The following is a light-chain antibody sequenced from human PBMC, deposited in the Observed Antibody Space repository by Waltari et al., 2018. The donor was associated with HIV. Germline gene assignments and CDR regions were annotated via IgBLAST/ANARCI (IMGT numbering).Light chain of an antibody. J-gene: IGKJ4*01. CDR1: QSLESTDGNTY. Sequence: DVVMTRTPVSLLVTLGQPAPVSCKFSQSLESTDGNTYLNWFHQRPGHPPRRLIYKVSNRDSGVSDRFSGSGSGTEFTLKITTVEAEDAGIYFCMQGTHFLTFGGGTKV. CDR3: MQGTHFLT. V-gene: IGKV2-30*01. CDR2: KVS.